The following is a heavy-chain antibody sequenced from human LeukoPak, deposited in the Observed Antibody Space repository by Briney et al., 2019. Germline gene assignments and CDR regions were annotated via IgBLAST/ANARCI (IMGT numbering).Heavy chain of an antibody. CDR3: ARGGAMAHYAFDI. D-gene: IGHD5-18*01. J-gene: IGHJ3*02. Sequence: ASVKVSCKASGYTFTGYYMHWVRQAPGQGLEWMGWMNPNSGNTGYAQKFQGRVTMTRNTSISTAYMELSSLRSEDTAVYYCARGGAMAHYAFDIWGQGTMVTVSS. CDR1: GYTFTGYY. V-gene: IGHV1-8*02. CDR2: MNPNSGNT.